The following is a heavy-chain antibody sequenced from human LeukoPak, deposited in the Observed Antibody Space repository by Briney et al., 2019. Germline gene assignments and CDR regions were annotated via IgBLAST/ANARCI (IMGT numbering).Heavy chain of an antibody. CDR3: ARGYVGSFDY. CDR1: GGSISGYY. V-gene: IGHV4-59*12. CDR2: IYYSGST. J-gene: IGHJ4*02. D-gene: IGHD3-16*01. Sequence: SETLSLTCTVSGGSISGYYWNWIRQPPGKGLEWIGYIYYSGSTNYNPSLKSRVTMSVDTSKNQFSLKLSSVTAADTAVYYCARGYVGSFDYWGQGTLVTVSS.